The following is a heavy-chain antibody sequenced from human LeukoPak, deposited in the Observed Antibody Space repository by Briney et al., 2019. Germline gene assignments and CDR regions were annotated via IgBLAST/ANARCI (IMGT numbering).Heavy chain of an antibody. Sequence: PGGSLRLSCAASGFTFSNYGMTWVRQAPGKGLEWVSVISHSGDLTYYADSVKGRFTISRDNSKNTLYLQMNSLRAEDTAVYYCAKDVGLSHYWGQGTLVTVSS. CDR1: GFTFSNYG. D-gene: IGHD3-16*02. J-gene: IGHJ4*02. CDR3: AKDVGLSHY. V-gene: IGHV3-23*01. CDR2: ISHSGDLT.